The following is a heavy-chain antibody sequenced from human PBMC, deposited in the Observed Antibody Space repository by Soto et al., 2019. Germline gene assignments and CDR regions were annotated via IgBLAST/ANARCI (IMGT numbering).Heavy chain of an antibody. D-gene: IGHD1-20*01. J-gene: IGHJ6*02. CDR1: GGSISSGDYY. CDR2: IYYSGST. CDR3: ARANWNDVRYYYYGMDV. Sequence: VQLQESGPGLVKPSQPLSLTCTVYGGSISSGDYYWSWIRQPPGKVLEWIGYIYYSGSTYYNPSLKSRVTISVDTSKNQFSLKLSSVTAADTAVYYCARANWNDVRYYYYGMDVWGQGTTVTVAS. V-gene: IGHV4-30-4*01.